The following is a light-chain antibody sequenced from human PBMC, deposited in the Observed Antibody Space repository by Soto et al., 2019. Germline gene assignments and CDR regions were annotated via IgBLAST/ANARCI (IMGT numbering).Light chain of an antibody. V-gene: IGLV3-21*02. Sequence: SYELTQPPSVSGAPGQTARITCGGNNIGSKSVHWYQQKPGQAPVLVVYEDSDRPSGIPERFSGSNSGNTATLTISRVEAGDEADYYCQVWDSSSDHPDVVFGGGTKLTVL. CDR2: EDS. CDR3: QVWDSSSDHPDVV. J-gene: IGLJ2*01. CDR1: NIGSKS.